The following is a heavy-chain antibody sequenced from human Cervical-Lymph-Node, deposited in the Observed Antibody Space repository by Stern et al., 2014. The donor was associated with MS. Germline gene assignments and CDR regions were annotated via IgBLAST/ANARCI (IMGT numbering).Heavy chain of an antibody. V-gene: IGHV3-23*04. CDR2: ISGSGGST. CDR1: GCTFSSYA. CDR3: AKSTVTSLSDY. Sequence: EVQLVESGGGLVKPGGTLRLSCAASGCTFSSYAMSWVRQAPGKGLEWVSAISGSGGSTYYAASVKGRSTIPSTNPKNPPHRQTNSLRAEDTAVYYCAKSTVTSLSDYWGQGTLVTVSS. J-gene: IGHJ4*02. D-gene: IGHD4-17*01.